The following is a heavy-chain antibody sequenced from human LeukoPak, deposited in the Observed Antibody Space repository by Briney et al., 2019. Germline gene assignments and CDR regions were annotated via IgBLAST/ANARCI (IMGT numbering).Heavy chain of an antibody. Sequence: PGGSLRLSCAASGFTFSSYAMSRVRQAPGKGLEWVSAISGSGGSTYYADSVKGRFTISRDNSKNTLYLQMNSLRAEDTAVYYCAKALWSIAAAGTDFDYWGQGTLVTVSS. J-gene: IGHJ4*02. CDR1: GFTFSSYA. CDR3: AKALWSIAAAGTDFDY. V-gene: IGHV3-23*01. CDR2: ISGSGGST. D-gene: IGHD6-13*01.